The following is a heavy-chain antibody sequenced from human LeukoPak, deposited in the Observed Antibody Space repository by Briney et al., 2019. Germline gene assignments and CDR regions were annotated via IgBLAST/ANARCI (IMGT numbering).Heavy chain of an antibody. CDR3: ARARPRSVYYFDY. Sequence: SETLSHTCTVSGGSISSYYWSWIRQPPGKGLEWIGYIYYSGSTNYNPSLKSRVTISVDTSKNQFSLKLSSVTAADTAVYYCARARPRSVYYFDYWGQGTLVTVSS. J-gene: IGHJ4*02. CDR1: GGSISSYY. D-gene: IGHD6-6*01. CDR2: IYYSGST. V-gene: IGHV4-59*01.